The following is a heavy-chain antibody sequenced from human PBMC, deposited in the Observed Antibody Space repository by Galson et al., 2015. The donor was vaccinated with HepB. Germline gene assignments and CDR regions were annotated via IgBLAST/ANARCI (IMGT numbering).Heavy chain of an antibody. Sequence: SLRLSCAASGFSIRSHYMNWVRQAPGKGPEWVSLIHGGNNKYYADSVKGRFTISRDDSSNTLYLQMNSLRAEDTAVYYCAQLGTGYWGQGTLVTVSS. D-gene: IGHD6-13*01. V-gene: IGHV3-53*01. CDR3: AQLGTGY. J-gene: IGHJ4*02. CDR2: IHGGNNK. CDR1: GFSIRSHY.